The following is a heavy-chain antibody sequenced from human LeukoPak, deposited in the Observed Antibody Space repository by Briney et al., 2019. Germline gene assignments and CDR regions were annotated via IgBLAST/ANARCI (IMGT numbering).Heavy chain of an antibody. V-gene: IGHV1-18*01. Sequence: ASVKVSCTASGYTFSSYGIIWARQAPGQGLEWMGWVNGYNGNTDYSQKFQGRVGMTRTTSTSTAYVELTSLRSDDTAVYYCARDGGGSYYSDWGQGTLVTVSS. J-gene: IGHJ4*02. D-gene: IGHD1-26*01. CDR3: ARDGGGSYYSD. CDR1: GYTFSSYG. CDR2: VNGYNGNT.